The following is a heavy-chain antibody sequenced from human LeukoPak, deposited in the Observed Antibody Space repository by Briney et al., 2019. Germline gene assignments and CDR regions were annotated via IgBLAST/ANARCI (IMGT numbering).Heavy chain of an antibody. D-gene: IGHD2-2*01. J-gene: IGHJ3*02. CDR1: GGSISSYY. Sequence: SETLSLTCTVSGGSISSYYWSWIRQPPGKGLEWIGYIYYSGSTNYNPSLKSRVTISVDTSKNQFSLRLSSVTAADTAVYYCAHTHYCSSTSCRPFDAFDIWGQGTMVTVSS. V-gene: IGHV4-59*01. CDR2: IYYSGST. CDR3: AHTHYCSSTSCRPFDAFDI.